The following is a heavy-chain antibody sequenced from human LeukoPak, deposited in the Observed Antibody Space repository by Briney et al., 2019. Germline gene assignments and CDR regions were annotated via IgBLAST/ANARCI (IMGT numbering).Heavy chain of an antibody. CDR3: ARGPIAASGIRGWCFDV. D-gene: IGHD6-13*01. Sequence: SETLSLTCTVSGGSISSYYWSWIRQPPGKGLEWIGYIYYTGSTNYNSSLKSRVTIPVDTSKNQFSLRLSSVTAADTAVYYCARGPIAASGIRGWCFDVWGRGTLVTVSS. V-gene: IGHV4-59*01. CDR2: IYYTGST. J-gene: IGHJ2*01. CDR1: GGSISSYY.